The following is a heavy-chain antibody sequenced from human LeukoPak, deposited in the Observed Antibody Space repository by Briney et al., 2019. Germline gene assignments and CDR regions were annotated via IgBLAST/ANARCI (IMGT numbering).Heavy chain of an antibody. D-gene: IGHD6-13*01. CDR2: ISYDGSNK. CDR3: ATGGTSSSSWSGFDP. Sequence: PGGSLRLSCAASGFTFSSYGMHWVRQAPGKGLEWVAVISYDGSNKYYADSVKGRFTISRDNSKNTLYLQMNSLRAEDTAVYYCATGGTSSSSWSGFDPWGQGTLVTVSS. V-gene: IGHV3-30*03. J-gene: IGHJ5*02. CDR1: GFTFSSYG.